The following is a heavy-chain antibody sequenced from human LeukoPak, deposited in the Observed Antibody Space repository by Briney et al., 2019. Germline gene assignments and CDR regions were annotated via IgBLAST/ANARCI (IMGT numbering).Heavy chain of an antibody. D-gene: IGHD3-3*01. CDR1: GGTFSTYA. J-gene: IGHJ5*02. CDR2: IIPIFGAP. V-gene: IGHV1-69*13. Sequence: ASVKVSCKASGGTFSTYAISWVRQAPGQGLEWMGGIIPIFGAPNYAQKFQGRVTITADESTSTAYMELSSLRSEDTAVYYCARCYDLWSGYYRWLDPWGQGTLVTVPS. CDR3: ARCYDLWSGYYRWLDP.